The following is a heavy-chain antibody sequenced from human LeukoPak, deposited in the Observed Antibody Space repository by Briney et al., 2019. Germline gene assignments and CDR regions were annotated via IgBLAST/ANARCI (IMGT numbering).Heavy chain of an antibody. CDR3: ARDSAAAALFDY. J-gene: IGHJ4*02. D-gene: IGHD6-13*01. Sequence: SETLSLTCAVYGGSFSGYYWSWIRQPSGKGLEWIGEINHSGSTNYNPSLKSRVTISVDTSKNQFSLKLSSVTAADTAVYYCARDSAAAALFDYWGQGTLVTVSS. V-gene: IGHV4-34*01. CDR2: INHSGST. CDR1: GGSFSGYY.